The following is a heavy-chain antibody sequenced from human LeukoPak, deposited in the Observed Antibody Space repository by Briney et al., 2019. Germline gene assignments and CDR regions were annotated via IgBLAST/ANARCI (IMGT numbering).Heavy chain of an antibody. V-gene: IGHV4-59*01. Sequence: SETLSLTCTVSGGSISSYYWSWIRQPPGKGLEWIGYIYYSGSTNYNPSLKSRVTISVDTSKNQFSLKLSSVTAADTAVYYCARVPIVVVPAARGYYYYGMDVWGQGTTVTVSS. CDR2: IYYSGST. CDR1: GGSISSYY. J-gene: IGHJ6*02. D-gene: IGHD2-2*01. CDR3: ARVPIVVVPAARGYYYYGMDV.